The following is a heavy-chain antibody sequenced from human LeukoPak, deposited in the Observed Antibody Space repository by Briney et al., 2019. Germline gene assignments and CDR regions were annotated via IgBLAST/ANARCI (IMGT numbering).Heavy chain of an antibody. CDR3: AELGITMIGGV. V-gene: IGHV3-21*01. CDR1: GFTFSSYS. Sequence: PGGSLRLSCAASGFTFSSYSMNWVRQAPGKGLEWVSSISSSSSYIYYADSVKGRITISTDNAKNSLYLKMNSLRAEDTAVYYCAELGITMIGGVWGKGTTVTISS. CDR2: ISSSSSYI. D-gene: IGHD3-10*02. J-gene: IGHJ6*04.